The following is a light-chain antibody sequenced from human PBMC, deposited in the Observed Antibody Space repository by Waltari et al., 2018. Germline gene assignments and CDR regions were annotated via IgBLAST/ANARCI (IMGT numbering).Light chain of an antibody. CDR2: SAN. CDR1: TGAVTSGSF. Sequence: QTVVTQEPSLTVSPGGTCTLTCASSTGAVTSGSFPTWFQQRPGQPPRTLIYSANNKHSWTPARFSGSLIGGKAALTLSGVQPEDEAEYYCLLFYGGAYVFGTGTKLTVL. V-gene: IGLV7-43*01. CDR3: LLFYGGAYV. J-gene: IGLJ1*01.